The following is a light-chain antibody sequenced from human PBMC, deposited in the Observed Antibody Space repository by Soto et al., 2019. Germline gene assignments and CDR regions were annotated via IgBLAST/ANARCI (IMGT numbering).Light chain of an antibody. CDR3: SSYTSSSTHYV. J-gene: IGLJ1*01. V-gene: IGLV2-14*01. Sequence: QSVLTQPASVSGSPGQSITISCTGTSGDVGGYNYVSWYQQHPGKAPKLMIYDVSYRPSGVSNRFSGSKSDNTASLTISGLQAEDEADYYCSSYTSSSTHYVFGTGTKVTVL. CDR1: SGDVGGYNY. CDR2: DVS.